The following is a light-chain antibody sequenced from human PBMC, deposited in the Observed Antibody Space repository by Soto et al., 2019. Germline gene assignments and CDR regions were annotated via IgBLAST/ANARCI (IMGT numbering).Light chain of an antibody. Sequence: QSALTQPRSVSGSPGQSVTISCAGTSSDVGAYYYVSWYQQHPGKAPKLMLYDVNERPSGVPDRFSGSKSGNTASLTISGLHADDEADYYCCSYAGGYTHVVFGGGTQLTVL. CDR2: DVN. V-gene: IGLV2-11*01. CDR1: SSDVGAYYY. J-gene: IGLJ7*01. CDR3: CSYAGGYTHVV.